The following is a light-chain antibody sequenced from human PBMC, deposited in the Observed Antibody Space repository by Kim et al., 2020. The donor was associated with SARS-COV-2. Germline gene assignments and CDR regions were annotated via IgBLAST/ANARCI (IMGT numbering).Light chain of an antibody. Sequence: EIVLTQSPGTLSLSPGERATLSCRASQSVSSYYLAWYQRKPGQAPRLFIYGASSRASGIPDRFSGSGSGTDFTLTINRLEPEDFAVYYCQQYGSSPRTFGQGTKVDIK. J-gene: IGKJ1*01. CDR1: QSVSSYY. V-gene: IGKV3-20*01. CDR3: QQYGSSPRT. CDR2: GAS.